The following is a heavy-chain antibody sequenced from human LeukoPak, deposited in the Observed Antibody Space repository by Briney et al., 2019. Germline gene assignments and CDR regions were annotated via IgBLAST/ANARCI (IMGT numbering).Heavy chain of an antibody. CDR3: AKAAYFYGSGSYYNDY. CDR1: GFTFSSYW. Sequence: GGSLRLSCAASGFTFSSYWMNWVRQAPGKGLEWVSVISTSGDSIYYADAVKGRFTISRDNSKNTVYLQMNSLRAEDTAVYFCAKAAYFYGSGSYYNDYWGQGTLVTVSS. D-gene: IGHD3-10*01. V-gene: IGHV3-23*01. J-gene: IGHJ4*02. CDR2: ISTSGDSI.